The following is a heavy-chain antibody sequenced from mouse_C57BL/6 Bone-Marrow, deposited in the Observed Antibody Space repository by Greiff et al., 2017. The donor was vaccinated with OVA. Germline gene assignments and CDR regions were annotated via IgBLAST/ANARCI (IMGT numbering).Heavy chain of an antibody. Sequence: EVQLQQSGTVLARPGASVKMSCKTSGYTFTSYWMHWVKQRPGQGLEWIGAIYPGNSDTSYNQKFKGKAKLTAVTSASTAYMELSSLTNEDSAVYYCTREPHNWVYFDYWGQGTTLTVSS. CDR1: GYTFTSYW. J-gene: IGHJ2*01. D-gene: IGHD4-1*01. CDR3: TREPHNWVYFDY. CDR2: IYPGNSDT. V-gene: IGHV1-5*01.